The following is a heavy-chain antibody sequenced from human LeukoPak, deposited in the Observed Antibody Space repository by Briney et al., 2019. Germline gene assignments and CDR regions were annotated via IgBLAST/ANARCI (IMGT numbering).Heavy chain of an antibody. V-gene: IGHV4-38-2*01. CDR2: ISQSGST. CDR1: GYSINSGYY. D-gene: IGHD2-15*01. J-gene: IGHJ4*02. Sequence: PSETLSLTCAVSGYSINSGYYWGWIRQPPGKGLEWIGSISQSGSTYYRASLKSRVTISMDTSKNQFYLKLRSVTAADTAVYYCARHTYCLGGSCYVDNWGQGTLVTVSS. CDR3: ARHTYCLGGSCYVDN.